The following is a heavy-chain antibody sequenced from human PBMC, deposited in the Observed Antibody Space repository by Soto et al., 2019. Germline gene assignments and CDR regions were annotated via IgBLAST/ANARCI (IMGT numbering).Heavy chain of an antibody. CDR3: TRPRPSSVYYYVSFDY. CDR2: IRSKAYGGTT. D-gene: IGHD3-22*01. CDR1: GFTFGDYA. V-gene: IGHV3-49*04. J-gene: IGHJ4*02. Sequence: GGSLRLSCTASGFTFGDYAMSWVRQAPGKGLEWVGFIRSKAYGGTTEYAASVKGRFTISRDDSKSIAYLQMNSLKTEDTAVYYCTRPRPSSVYYYVSFDYWGQGTLVTVSS.